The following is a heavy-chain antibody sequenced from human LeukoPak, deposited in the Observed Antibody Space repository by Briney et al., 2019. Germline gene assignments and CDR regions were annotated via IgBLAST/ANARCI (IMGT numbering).Heavy chain of an antibody. D-gene: IGHD3-16*01. CDR2: ISGSSSNT. Sequence: ASVKVSCKAYGYTFMSHGISWVRQAPGQGLEWMGWISGSSSNTNYAQRLQGRVTMTTDTSTATAYMELRSLRSDDTAVYYCARATGTWGHDGFDIWGQGTMVTVSS. CDR3: ARATGTWGHDGFDI. V-gene: IGHV1-18*01. CDR1: GYTFMSHG. J-gene: IGHJ3*02.